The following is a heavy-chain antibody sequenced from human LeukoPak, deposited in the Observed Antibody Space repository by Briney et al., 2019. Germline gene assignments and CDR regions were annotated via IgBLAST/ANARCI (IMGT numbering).Heavy chain of an antibody. CDR1: GFXFSNAW. CDR2: IKTKTDGETT. Sequence: GGSLRLSCVASGFXFSNAWMSWVRQAPGKGLEWVVRIKTKTDGETTDYAAPVKGRFTISRDDSKNTLYLQMNSLKTEDTAVYYCTTAYCSTTRCYGAFDLWGQGTMVTVSS. J-gene: IGHJ3*01. CDR3: TTAYCSTTRCYGAFDL. V-gene: IGHV3-15*01. D-gene: IGHD2-2*01.